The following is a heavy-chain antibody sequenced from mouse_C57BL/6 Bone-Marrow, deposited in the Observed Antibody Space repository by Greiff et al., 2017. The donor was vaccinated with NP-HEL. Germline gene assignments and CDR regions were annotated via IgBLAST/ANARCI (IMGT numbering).Heavy chain of an antibody. Sequence: DVTLVESGGGLVKPGGSLKLSCAASGFTFSDYGMHWVRQAPEKGLEWVAYISSGSSTIYYADTVKGRFTISRDNAKNTLFLQMTSLRSEDTAMYYCARLTGTVYFDYWGQGTTLTVSS. CDR1: GFTFSDYG. V-gene: IGHV5-17*01. D-gene: IGHD4-1*01. CDR2: ISSGSSTI. J-gene: IGHJ2*01. CDR3: ARLTGTVYFDY.